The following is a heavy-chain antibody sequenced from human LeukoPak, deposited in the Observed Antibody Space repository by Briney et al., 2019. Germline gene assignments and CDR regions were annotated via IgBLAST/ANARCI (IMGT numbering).Heavy chain of an antibody. CDR2: IRYDGSNK. V-gene: IGHV3-30*02. D-gene: IGHD3-22*01. Sequence: GGSLRLSCAASGFTFSGYGMHWVRQAPGKGLEWVAFIRYDGSNKYYADSVKGRFTISRDNSKNTLYLQMNSLRAEDTAVYYCAKDLSADYYDTSGSDYWGQGTLVTVSS. CDR1: GFTFSGYG. CDR3: AKDLSADYYDTSGSDY. J-gene: IGHJ4*02.